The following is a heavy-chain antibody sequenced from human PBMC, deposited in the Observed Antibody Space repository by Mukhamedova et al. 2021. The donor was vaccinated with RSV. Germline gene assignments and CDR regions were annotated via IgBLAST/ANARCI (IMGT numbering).Heavy chain of an antibody. J-gene: IGHJ4*02. D-gene: IGHD1-26*01. Sequence: QPPGKGLEWIGYMYYSGSTNYNPSLKSRVTISVDTSKNQFSLKLSSVTAADTAVYYCARGQGGATTPFDHWGQGTLVTVSS. V-gene: IGHV4-59*01. CDR3: ARGQGGATTPFDH. CDR2: MYYSGST.